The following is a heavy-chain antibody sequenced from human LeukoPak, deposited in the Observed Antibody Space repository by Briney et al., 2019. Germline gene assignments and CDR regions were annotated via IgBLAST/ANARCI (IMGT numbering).Heavy chain of an antibody. CDR3: ARGVFYSY. CDR2: INHSGST. CDR1: GGSFSGYY. J-gene: IGHJ4*02. D-gene: IGHD4-11*01. V-gene: IGHV4-34*01. Sequence: SETLSLTCAVYGGSFSGYYWSWIRQPPGKGLEWIGEINHSGSTNYNPSLKSRATISVDTSKNQFSLKLSSVTAADTAVYYCARGVFYSYWGQGTLVTVSS.